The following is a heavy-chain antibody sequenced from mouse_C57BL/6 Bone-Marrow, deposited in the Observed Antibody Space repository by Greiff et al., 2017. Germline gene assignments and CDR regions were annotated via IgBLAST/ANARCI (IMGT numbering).Heavy chain of an antibody. Sequence: LQESGAELARPGASVKMSCKASGYTFTSYTMHWVKQRPGQGLEWIGYINPSSGYTKYNQKFKDKATLTADKSSSTAYMQLSSLTSEDSAVYYCARLGSSPFDYWGQGTTLTVSS. CDR3: ARLGSSPFDY. CDR1: GYTFTSYT. V-gene: IGHV1-4*01. J-gene: IGHJ2*01. CDR2: INPSSGYT. D-gene: IGHD1-3*01.